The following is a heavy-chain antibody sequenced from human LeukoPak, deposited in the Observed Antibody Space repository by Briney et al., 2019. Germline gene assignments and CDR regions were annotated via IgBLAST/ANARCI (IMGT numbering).Heavy chain of an antibody. CDR2: INHSGST. Sequence: SETLSLTCAVYGGSFSGYYWSWIRQPPGKGLEWIGEINHSGSTNYNPSLKSRVTLSVDTSKNQFSLKLSSVTAADTAVYYCAIIPQNWKGFDYWGQGTLVTVSS. CDR3: AIIPQNWKGFDY. V-gene: IGHV4-34*01. D-gene: IGHD1-1*01. J-gene: IGHJ4*02. CDR1: GGSFSGYY.